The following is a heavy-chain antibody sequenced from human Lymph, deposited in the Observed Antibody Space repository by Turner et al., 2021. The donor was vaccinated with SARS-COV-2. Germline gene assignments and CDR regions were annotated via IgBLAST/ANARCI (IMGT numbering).Heavy chain of an antibody. V-gene: IGHV1-69*01. CDR2: ISTIFGIA. Sequence: QVLLVQSGAAVKNPGSSVKVSCKASGGTFSSYAINWVRQAPGQGLEWMGGISTIFGIANYAQKFQGRVTITADESTTTAYMELSSMRSEDTAVYYCARERGSISGAVRGMDVWGQGTTVTVSS. J-gene: IGHJ6*02. CDR3: ARERGSISGAVRGMDV. D-gene: IGHD7-27*01. CDR1: GGTFSSYA.